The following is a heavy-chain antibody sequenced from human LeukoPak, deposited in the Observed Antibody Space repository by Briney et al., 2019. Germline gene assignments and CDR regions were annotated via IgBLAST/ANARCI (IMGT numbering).Heavy chain of an antibody. CDR2: IYYSGTT. V-gene: IGHV4-39*01. Sequence: PSETLSLTCTVSGGSISSSSYYWGWIRQLPGMGLEWIGTIYYSGTTYYNPSLKSRVTISVDTSKNQFSLKLSSVTAADTAVYYCARHYGSIAFDIWGQGTMVTVSS. CDR1: GGSISSSSYY. D-gene: IGHD3-16*01. J-gene: IGHJ3*02. CDR3: ARHYGSIAFDI.